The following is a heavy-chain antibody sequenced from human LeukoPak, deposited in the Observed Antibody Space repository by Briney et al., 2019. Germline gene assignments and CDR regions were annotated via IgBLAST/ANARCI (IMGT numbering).Heavy chain of an antibody. J-gene: IGHJ5*02. CDR2: INSDGSST. D-gene: IGHD3-10*01. Sequence: GGSLRLSCAASGFTFSSYWMHWVRQAPGKGLVWVSRINSDGSSTSYADSVKGRFTISRDNAKNSLYLQMNSLRAEDTAVYYCARDLRYYYGSGSFKTWGQGTLVTVSS. CDR1: GFTFSSYW. CDR3: ARDLRYYYGSGSFKT. V-gene: IGHV3-74*01.